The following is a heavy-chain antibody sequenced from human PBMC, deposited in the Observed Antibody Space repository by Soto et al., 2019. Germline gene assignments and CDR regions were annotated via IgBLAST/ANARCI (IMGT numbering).Heavy chain of an antibody. CDR1: GGSFSGYY. CDR3: ARGQLRRVDY. Sequence: QVQLQQWGAGLLKPSETLSLTCAVYGGSFSGYYWTWIRQSPGKGLEWIGEIHHSGSTNYNPSLKSRVSISVDSSKNQFSLNLNSVTAADTAVYYCARGQLRRVDYWGQGSLVTVS. V-gene: IGHV4-34*01. CDR2: IHHSGST. J-gene: IGHJ4*02.